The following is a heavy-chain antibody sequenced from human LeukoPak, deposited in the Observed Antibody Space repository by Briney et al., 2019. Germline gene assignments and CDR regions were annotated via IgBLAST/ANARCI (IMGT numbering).Heavy chain of an antibody. V-gene: IGHV1-24*01. J-gene: IGHJ4*02. D-gene: IGHD3-10*01. CDR3: ARGITMVRGVIQDY. Sequence: ASVKVSCKVSGYTLTELSMHWVRQAPGKGLEWMGGFDPEDGETIYAQKFQGRVTITADKSTSTPYMELSSLRSEDTAVYYCARGITMVRGVIQDYWGQGTLVTVSS. CDR1: GYTLTELS. CDR2: FDPEDGET.